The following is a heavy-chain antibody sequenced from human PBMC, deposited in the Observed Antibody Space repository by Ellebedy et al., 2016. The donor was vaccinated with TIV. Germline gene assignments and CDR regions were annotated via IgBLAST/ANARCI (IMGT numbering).Heavy chain of an antibody. J-gene: IGHJ4*02. CDR2: VNGPGSET. CDR1: GFTFSHHW. CDR3: ARDSGSYPFDY. V-gene: IGHV3-74*01. D-gene: IGHD1-26*01. Sequence: GGSLRLXCAASGFTFSHHWMHWVRQAPGKGLEWVSRVNGPGSETGHADSVKGRFTTSRDNAKDTLYLQLNSLRTEDTAVYYCARDSGSYPFDYWGQGTLVTVSS.